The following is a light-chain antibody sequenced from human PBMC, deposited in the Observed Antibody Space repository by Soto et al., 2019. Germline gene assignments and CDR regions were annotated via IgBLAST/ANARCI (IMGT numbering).Light chain of an antibody. J-gene: IGKJ1*01. Sequence: DIQMTQSPSTLSASVGDRVTLTCRASLSVHWLAWYQQKPGTAPKLLLYEATSLQSGVPSRFSGSGSGTEFTLTINGLQPDDFATYYCQQYYSYPWTFGHGTTVEIK. CDR1: LSVHW. V-gene: IGKV1-5*01. CDR2: EAT. CDR3: QQYYSYPWT.